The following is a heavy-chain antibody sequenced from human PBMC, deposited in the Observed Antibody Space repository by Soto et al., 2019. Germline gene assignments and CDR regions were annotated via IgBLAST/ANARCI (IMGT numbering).Heavy chain of an antibody. D-gene: IGHD3-16*02. CDR3: ARLSYRSFNFDY. Sequence: GTRPTLMNPTQTPTLTCTFSGFSLSTSGMCVSWLRQPPGKALEWLALIDWDDDKYYSTSLKTRLTISKDTSKNQVVLTVTNMDPVDTATYFCARLSYRSFNFDYWGQGTLVTGSS. V-gene: IGHV2-70*01. CDR1: GFSLSTSGMC. CDR2: IDWDDDK. J-gene: IGHJ4*02.